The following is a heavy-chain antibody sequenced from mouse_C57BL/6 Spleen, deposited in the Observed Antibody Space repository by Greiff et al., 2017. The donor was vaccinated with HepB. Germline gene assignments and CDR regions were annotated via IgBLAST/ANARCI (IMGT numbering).Heavy chain of an antibody. CDR2: INPGSGGT. CDR1: GYSFTNYL. Sequence: VQLQQSGAELVRPGPSVKVSCKASGYSFTNYLIEWVKQRPGQGLEWIGVINPGSGGTNYNEKFKGKATLTADKSSSTAYMQLSSLTSEDSAVYFCARTRGNSSGYSDYWGQGTTLTVSS. V-gene: IGHV1-54*01. D-gene: IGHD3-2*02. J-gene: IGHJ2*01. CDR3: ARTRGNSSGYSDY.